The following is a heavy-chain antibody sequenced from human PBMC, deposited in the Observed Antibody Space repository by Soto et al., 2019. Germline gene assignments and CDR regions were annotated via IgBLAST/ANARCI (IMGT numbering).Heavy chain of an antibody. J-gene: IGHJ3*02. Sequence: TLSPTCPVSGGSISSGDYYGSWIRQPPGKGLEWIGYIYYSWITYYNPSLKSRVTISVDTSKNQFSLKLSYVTAADTAVYYCDRAGPYCRGDCYSLRAFDIWGQGTTVTVSS. D-gene: IGHD2-21*02. CDR3: DRAGPYCRGDCYSLRAFDI. CDR2: IYYSWIT. V-gene: IGHV4-30-4*01. CDR1: GGSISSGDYY.